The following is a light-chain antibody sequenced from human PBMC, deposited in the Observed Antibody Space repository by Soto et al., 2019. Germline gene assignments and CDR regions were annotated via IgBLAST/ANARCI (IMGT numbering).Light chain of an antibody. V-gene: IGKV1-5*03. Sequence: DIQTTQSPSTLSASVGDRVTITCRASQSISNWLAWYQQKPGKAPKLLIYKASSLESGVPSRFSGSGSGTEFTLTISSLQPDDFATYYCQQYNSYPWTFGQGTKVEIK. J-gene: IGKJ1*01. CDR1: QSISNW. CDR2: KAS. CDR3: QQYNSYPWT.